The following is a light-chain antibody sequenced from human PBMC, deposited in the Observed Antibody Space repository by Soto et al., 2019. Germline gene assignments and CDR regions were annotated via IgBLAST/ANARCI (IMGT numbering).Light chain of an antibody. Sequence: EIVMTQSPATLSVSPGERATLSCRASQSVSSNLAWYQQKPGQAPRLLIYGASTRATGIPASFSGSGSGTEFTLTISTLQSEDFAVYSCQQYNNWPRTFGQGTK. J-gene: IGKJ1*01. CDR3: QQYNNWPRT. CDR2: GAS. V-gene: IGKV3-15*01. CDR1: QSVSSN.